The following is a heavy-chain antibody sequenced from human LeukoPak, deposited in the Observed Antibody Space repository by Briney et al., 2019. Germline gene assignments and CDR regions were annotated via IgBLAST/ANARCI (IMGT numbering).Heavy chain of an antibody. J-gene: IGHJ6*03. V-gene: IGHV3-23*01. CDR1: GFTFRNYA. Sequence: GGSLRLSCTASGFTFRNYAMSWVRQAPGKGLEWVSGITGSGGSTHYADSVKGRFTVSRDNSKNQQYLQMNNLRAEDTAVYYCAKDGVVGARRNYMDVWGKGTTVTVSS. CDR2: ITGSGGST. CDR3: AKDGVVGARRNYMDV. D-gene: IGHD1-26*01.